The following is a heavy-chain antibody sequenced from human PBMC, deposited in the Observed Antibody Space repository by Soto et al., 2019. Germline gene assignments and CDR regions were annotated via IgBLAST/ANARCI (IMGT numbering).Heavy chain of an antibody. D-gene: IGHD5-12*01. CDR1: GFAFSSYL. CDR3: ARDGGYGTPFDY. J-gene: IGHJ4*02. V-gene: IGHV3-74*01. CDR2: INGDGTNT. Sequence: EVQLVQSGGCLVQPGGSLRLSCAASGFAFSSYLLHWVRQAPGKGLMIVSRINGDGTNTAYATSVKGRFTISRDNAKNMVYLQMDSLKAEDTAVYYCARDGGYGTPFDYWGQGALVTVSS.